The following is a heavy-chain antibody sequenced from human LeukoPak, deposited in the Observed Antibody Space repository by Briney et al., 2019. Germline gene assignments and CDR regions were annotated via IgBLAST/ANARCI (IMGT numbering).Heavy chain of an antibody. V-gene: IGHV3-30*02. J-gene: IGHJ6*02. CDR3: AKDIGYSYGYGMDV. D-gene: IGHD5-18*01. CDR2: IWYDGSNE. Sequence: PGGSLRLSCVASGFTFSSYGMHWVRQTPGKGLEWVAVIWYDGSNEYYADSAKGRFTISRDNSKNTLYLQMNSLRAEDTAVYYCAKDIGYSYGYGMDVWGQGTTVTVSS. CDR1: GFTFSSYG.